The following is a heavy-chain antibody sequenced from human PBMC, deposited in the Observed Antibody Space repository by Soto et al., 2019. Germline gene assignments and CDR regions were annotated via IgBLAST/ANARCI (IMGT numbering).Heavy chain of an antibody. CDR1: GFTFSSYW. CDR2: IKEDGSGK. Sequence: EVQLVESGGGLVQPGGSLRLSCTASGFTFSSYWMSWVRQAPGKGLGWVANIKEDGSGKYYVDSVKGRFSISRDNARNSLDLQMNSLRVEDTAVYYCVRVGRLGGYWGQGALVTVSS. J-gene: IGHJ4*02. D-gene: IGHD3-16*01. CDR3: VRVGRLGGY. V-gene: IGHV3-7*03.